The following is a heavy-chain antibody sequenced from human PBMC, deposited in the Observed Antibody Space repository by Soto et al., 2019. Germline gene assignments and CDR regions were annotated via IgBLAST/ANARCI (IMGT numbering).Heavy chain of an antibody. D-gene: IGHD2-21*01. V-gene: IGHV1-18*04. CDR1: GYTFTNHG. J-gene: IGHJ4*02. CDR3: ARDFYPVAYFFDY. Sequence: GASVKVSCKASGYTFTNHGISWVRQAPGQGLEWVGWVSGYNDKTKSAQKFKGRVTMTTDTSTSTAYMELRSLRSDDTAVYYCARDFYPVAYFFDYWGQGTLVTVPS. CDR2: VSGYNDKT.